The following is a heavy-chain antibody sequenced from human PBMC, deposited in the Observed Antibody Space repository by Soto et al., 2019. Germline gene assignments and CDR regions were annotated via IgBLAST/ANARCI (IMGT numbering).Heavy chain of an antibody. CDR1: GFGFGSYA. J-gene: IGHJ4*02. CDR3: ARTRGPHCSGGSCYYFDI. V-gene: IGHV3-23*01. CDR2: ISGSGLVT. D-gene: IGHD2-15*01. Sequence: AQLSESGGGLVRPGGSLRVSCAASGFGFGSYAMAWIRQAPGKGLEWVLSISGSGLVTYYADFVRGRFAVSRDNSRNTLFLQMNSLRAEDTAVYSCARTRGPHCSGGSCYYFDIWGRGTLVSV.